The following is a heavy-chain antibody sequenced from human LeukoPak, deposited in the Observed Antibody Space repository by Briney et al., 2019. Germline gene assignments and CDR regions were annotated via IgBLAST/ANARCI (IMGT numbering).Heavy chain of an antibody. CDR2: ISSSSSYI. Sequence: PGGSLRLSCAASGFTFSSYSMNWVRQAPGKGLEWVSSISSSSSYIYYADSVKGRFTISRDNAKNSLYLQMNSLRAEDTALYYCARASGSSPFGDYYDSSGSLGYWGQGTLVTVSS. V-gene: IGHV3-21*04. CDR1: GFTFSSYS. CDR3: ARASGSSPFGDYYDSSGSLGY. D-gene: IGHD3-22*01. J-gene: IGHJ4*02.